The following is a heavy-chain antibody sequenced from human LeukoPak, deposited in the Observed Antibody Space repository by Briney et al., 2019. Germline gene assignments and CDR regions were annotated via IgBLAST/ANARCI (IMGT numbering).Heavy chain of an antibody. Sequence: KTSETLSLTCAVSGYSISSGYYWGWIRQPPGKGLEWIGSIYHSGSTYYNPSLKSRVTISVDTSKNQFSLKLSSVTAADTAVYYCARPYYGSGSYSVHYAFDIWGQGTMVTVSS. CDR1: GYSISSGYY. CDR2: IYHSGST. D-gene: IGHD3-10*01. J-gene: IGHJ3*02. V-gene: IGHV4-38-2*01. CDR3: ARPYYGSGSYSVHYAFDI.